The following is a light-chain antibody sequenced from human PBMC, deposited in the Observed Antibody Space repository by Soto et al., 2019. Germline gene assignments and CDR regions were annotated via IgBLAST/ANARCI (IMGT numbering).Light chain of an antibody. CDR3: QQYGSSPPT. Sequence: EIVFTQSPGTLSLSPGERATLSCRASQSVSSSYLAWYQQKPGQAARLLIYGASSRATGIPDRFSGSGSGTDFTLTISRLEPEDFAVYYCQQYGSSPPTFGEGTKVDIK. CDR1: QSVSSSY. CDR2: GAS. V-gene: IGKV3-20*01. J-gene: IGKJ1*01.